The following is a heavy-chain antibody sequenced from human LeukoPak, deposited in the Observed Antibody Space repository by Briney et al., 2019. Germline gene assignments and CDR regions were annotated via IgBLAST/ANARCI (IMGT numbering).Heavy chain of an antibody. Sequence: PGGSLRLSCAASGFTFSTYGMHWVRQAPGKGLEWVAVVWYDGSNIHYVDSVKGRFTISRDNSKSTLYLQMNSLTAEDTAVYYCARDGYCSSTGCSAYFFGSWGQGTLVTVSS. D-gene: IGHD2-2*03. J-gene: IGHJ4*02. CDR1: GFTFSTYG. CDR2: VWYDGSNI. V-gene: IGHV3-33*01. CDR3: ARDGYCSSTGCSAYFFGS.